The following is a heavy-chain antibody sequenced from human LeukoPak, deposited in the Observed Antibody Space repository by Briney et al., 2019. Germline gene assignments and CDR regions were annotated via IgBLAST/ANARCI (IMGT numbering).Heavy chain of an antibody. CDR3: ARDADDTGIVGATLDS. CDR1: GFTFSSHA. Sequence: GGSLRLSCAASGFTFSSHAMNWVRQAPGKGLEWVPEISGRGDTTYYADSVKGRFTISRDNSEKTVYLQMKSLRADDTAIYYCARDADDTGIVGATLDSWGQGTLVTVSS. J-gene: IGHJ4*02. CDR2: ISGRGDTT. V-gene: IGHV3-23*01. D-gene: IGHD1-26*01.